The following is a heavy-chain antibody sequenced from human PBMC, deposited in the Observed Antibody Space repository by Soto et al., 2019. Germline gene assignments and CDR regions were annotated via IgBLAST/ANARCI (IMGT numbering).Heavy chain of an antibody. CDR2: IWYDGSNK. CDR1: GFTFSSYG. Sequence: GGSLRLSCAASGFTFSSYGMHWVRQAPGKGLEWVAVIWYDGSNKYYADSVKGRFTISRDNSKNTLYLQMNSLRAEDTAVYYCAREQTGSSDAFDIWGQGTMVTVSS. V-gene: IGHV3-33*08. D-gene: IGHD6-6*01. J-gene: IGHJ3*02. CDR3: AREQTGSSDAFDI.